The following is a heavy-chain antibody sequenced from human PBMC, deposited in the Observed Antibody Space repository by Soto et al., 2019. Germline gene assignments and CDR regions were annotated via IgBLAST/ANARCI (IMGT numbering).Heavy chain of an antibody. CDR1: GGSISSGDYY. V-gene: IGHV4-30-4*01. CDR2: IYYSGST. CDR3: ARVQGGGGAMVHNY. D-gene: IGHD5-18*01. J-gene: IGHJ4*02. Sequence: SETLSLTCTVSGGSISSGDYYWSWIRQPPGKGLEWIGYIYYSGSTYYNPSLKSRVTISVYTSKNQFSLKLSSVTAADTAVYYCARVQGGGGAMVHNYWGQGTLVTVSS.